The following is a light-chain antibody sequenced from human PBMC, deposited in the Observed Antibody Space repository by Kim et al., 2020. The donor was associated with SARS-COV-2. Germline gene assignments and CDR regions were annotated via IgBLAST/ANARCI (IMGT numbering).Light chain of an antibody. CDR1: HIGGYS. CDR3: QMWDSSSDRV. V-gene: IGLV3-21*04. CDR2: YDS. J-gene: IGLJ3*02. Sequence: VAPGQTARITCGGNHIGGYSVHWYQQKPGQAPVVVIYYDSDRPSGIPERFSGSNSGNTATLTISRVEAGDEADYYCQMWDSSSDRVFGGGTQLTVL.